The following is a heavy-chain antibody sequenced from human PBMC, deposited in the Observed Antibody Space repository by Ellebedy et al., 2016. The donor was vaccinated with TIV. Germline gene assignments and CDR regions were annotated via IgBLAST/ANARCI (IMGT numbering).Heavy chain of an antibody. J-gene: IGHJ5*02. V-gene: IGHV3-33*06. CDR1: GFTFSSYG. D-gene: IGHD4-23*01. CDR3: AKDSGWEHES. Sequence: LSLTCAASGFTFSSYGMHWVRQAPGKGLEWVAVIWLDGSNKYYADSVKGRFTISRDNSKNTLYLQMNSQRAEDTAVYFCAKDSGWEHESWGQGTLVTVSS. CDR2: IWLDGSNK.